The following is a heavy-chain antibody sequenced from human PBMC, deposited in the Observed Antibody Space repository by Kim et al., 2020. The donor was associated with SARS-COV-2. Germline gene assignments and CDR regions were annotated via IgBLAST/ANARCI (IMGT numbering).Heavy chain of an antibody. V-gene: IGHV3-9*01. D-gene: IGHD2-2*01. Sequence: GGSLRLSCVASGFYFGAYAMHWVRKAPGKGLEWVAGIWKSDNIYYADSVKGRFTISRDNAKNSLFLEMTGLRPEDTALYYCTRDLSGLDCTSTTCYAYGMDVGGQGTSVVVSS. CDR1: GFYFGAYA. CDR2: IWKSDNI. J-gene: IGHJ6*02. CDR3: TRDLSGLDCTSTTCYAYGMDV.